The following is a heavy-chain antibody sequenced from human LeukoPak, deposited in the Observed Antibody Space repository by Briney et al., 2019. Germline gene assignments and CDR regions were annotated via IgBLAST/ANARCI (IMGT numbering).Heavy chain of an antibody. CDR1: GYTFTGYY. Sequence: ASVKVSCKASGYTFTGYYMHWVRQAPGQGLEWMGWINPNSGGTNYAQKFQGRVTMTRDTSISTAYMELSRLRSDHTAVYYCARGHGGKSYWFDPWGQGTLVTVSS. CDR2: INPNSGGT. D-gene: IGHD4-23*01. V-gene: IGHV1-2*02. CDR3: ARGHGGKSYWFDP. J-gene: IGHJ5*02.